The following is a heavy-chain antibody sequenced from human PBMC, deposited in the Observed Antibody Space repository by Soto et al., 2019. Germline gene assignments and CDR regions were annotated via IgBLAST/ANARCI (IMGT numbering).Heavy chain of an antibody. V-gene: IGHV4-31*03. CDR3: ARVFRDVLSDRYYWYFEL. D-gene: IGHD3-16*02. Sequence: QVQLQESGPGLVKPSQTLSLTCTVSGASISSGGYYWGWIRQHPGKGLEWIGFIYYIGTSYYNPSLESRITLSVDTSKNHFSLNLTSVTAADTAVYSCARVFRDVLSDRYYWYFELWGRGTLVTVSS. CDR2: IYYIGTS. CDR1: GASISSGGYY. J-gene: IGHJ2*01.